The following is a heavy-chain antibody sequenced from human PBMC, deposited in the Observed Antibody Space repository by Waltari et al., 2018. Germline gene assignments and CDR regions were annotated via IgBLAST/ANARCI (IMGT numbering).Heavy chain of an antibody. CDR3: ARGRRYSGSYGSDY. D-gene: IGHD1-26*01. Sequence: QVQLVQSGAEVKKPGASVKVSCKASGYTFTSYDINWVRQATGKGLEWMGWMNPNSGNTGYAQKFQGRVTMTRNTSISTAYMELSSLRSEDTAVYYCARGRRYSGSYGSDYWGQGTLVTVSS. V-gene: IGHV1-8*01. CDR1: GYTFTSYD. CDR2: MNPNSGNT. J-gene: IGHJ4*02.